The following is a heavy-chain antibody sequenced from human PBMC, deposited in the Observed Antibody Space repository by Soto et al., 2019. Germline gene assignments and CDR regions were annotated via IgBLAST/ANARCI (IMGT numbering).Heavy chain of an antibody. J-gene: IGHJ3*02. CDR3: AHSTGYCSSTSCYRAFDI. CDR1: GFSLSTSGVG. V-gene: IGHV2-5*02. D-gene: IGHD2-2*01. Sequence: QITLKESGPTLVKPTQTLTLTCTFSGFSLSTSGVGVGWIRQPPGKALEWLALIYWDDDKRYSPSLKSRLTITKDTSKNQVVLTMTNRDPVDTATYYCAHSTGYCSSTSCYRAFDIWGQGTMVTVSS. CDR2: IYWDDDK.